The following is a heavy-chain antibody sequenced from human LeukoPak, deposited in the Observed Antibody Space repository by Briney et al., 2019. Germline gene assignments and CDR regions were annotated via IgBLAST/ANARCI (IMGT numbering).Heavy chain of an antibody. CDR2: ISQDGSEK. D-gene: IGHD3-10*01. V-gene: IGHV3-7*01. CDR1: GFTFSAFL. Sequence: GGSLRLSCAASGFTFSAFLMSWVRQAPGKGLEWVANISQDGSEKYYVDSVKGRLTISRDNANNSLYLQMNSLRVEDTDVYYCGRNRGEWFGELFNDYWGQGTLVNVSS. CDR3: GRNRGEWFGELFNDY. J-gene: IGHJ4*02.